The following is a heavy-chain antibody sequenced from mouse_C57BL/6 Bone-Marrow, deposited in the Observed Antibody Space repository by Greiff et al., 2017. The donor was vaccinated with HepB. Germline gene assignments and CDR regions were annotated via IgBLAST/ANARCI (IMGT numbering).Heavy chain of an antibody. CDR3: TEGSNYYGGFAY. CDR2: IRLKSDNYAT. CDR1: GFTFSNYW. J-gene: IGHJ3*01. V-gene: IGHV6-3*01. D-gene: IGHD2-5*01. Sequence: EVQLVESGGGLVQPGGSMKLSCVASGFTFSNYWMNWVRQSPEKGLELVAQIRLKSDNYATHYAESVKGRFTISRDDSKSSVYLQMNNLRAEDTGIYYCTEGSNYYGGFAYWGQGTLVTVSA.